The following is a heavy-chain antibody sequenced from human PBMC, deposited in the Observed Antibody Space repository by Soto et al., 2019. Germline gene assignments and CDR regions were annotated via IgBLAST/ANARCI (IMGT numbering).Heavy chain of an antibody. CDR1: GYTFTGYY. CDR2: INPNSGGT. CDR3: AREGWYHTVPGGMDV. V-gene: IGHV1-2*02. J-gene: IGHJ6*02. Sequence: GASVKVSCKASGYTFTGYYMHWVRQAPGQGLEWMGWINPNSGGTNYAQKFQGRVTMTRDTSISTAYMELSRLRSDDTAVYYCAREGWYHTVPGGMDVWGQGTTVTV. D-gene: IGHD2-15*01.